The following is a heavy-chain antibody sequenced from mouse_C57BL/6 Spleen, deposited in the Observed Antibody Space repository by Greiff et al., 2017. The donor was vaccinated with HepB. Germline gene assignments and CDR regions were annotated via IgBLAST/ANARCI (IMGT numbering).Heavy chain of an antibody. Sequence: EVQLQQSGPELVKPGASVKISCKASGYTFTDYYMNWVKQSHGKSLEWIGDINPNNGGTSYNQKFKGKATLTVDKSSSTAYMELRSLTSEDSAVYYCARRGPYYYGSSWFAYWGQGTLVTVSA. J-gene: IGHJ3*01. V-gene: IGHV1-26*01. D-gene: IGHD1-1*01. CDR1: GYTFTDYY. CDR3: ARRGPYYYGSSWFAY. CDR2: INPNNGGT.